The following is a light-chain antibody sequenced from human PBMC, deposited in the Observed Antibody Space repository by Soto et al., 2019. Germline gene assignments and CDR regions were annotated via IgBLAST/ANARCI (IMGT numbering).Light chain of an antibody. J-gene: IGLJ1*01. Sequence: QSVLTQPASVSGSPGQSITISCTGTSSDVGGYNYVSWYQHHPGKAPNLMIYDVSNRPSGVSNRFSGSKSGNTASLTISGLQPEDEDDYYCSSYTTSNTRQIVFGTGTKVTVL. CDR2: DVS. V-gene: IGLV2-14*03. CDR1: SSDVGGYNY. CDR3: SSYTTSNTRQIV.